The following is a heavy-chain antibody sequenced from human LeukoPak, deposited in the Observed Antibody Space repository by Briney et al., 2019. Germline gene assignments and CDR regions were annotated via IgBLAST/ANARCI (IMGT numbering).Heavy chain of an antibody. CDR2: ISSSSSYI. CDR3: ARDPGAYSSSPIDY. CDR1: GFTFSDHY. Sequence: GGSLRLSCAASGFTFSDHYMDWVRQAPGKGLEWVSSISSSSSYIYSADSVKGRFTISRDNARNSLYLRMNSLRAEDTAVYYCARDPGAYSSSPIDYWGQGTLVTVSS. V-gene: IGHV3-21*01. D-gene: IGHD6-6*01. J-gene: IGHJ4*02.